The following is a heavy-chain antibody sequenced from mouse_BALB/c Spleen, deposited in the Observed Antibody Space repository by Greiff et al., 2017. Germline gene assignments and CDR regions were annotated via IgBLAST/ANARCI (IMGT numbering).Heavy chain of an antibody. V-gene: IGHV14-3*02. CDR1: GFNIKDTY. Sequence: VQLQQSGAELVKPGASVKLSCTASGFNIKDTYMHWVKQRPEQGLEWIGRIDPANGNTKYDPKFQGKATITADTSSNTAYLQLSSLTSEDTAVYYCARSYYYGSNYAMDYWGQGTSVTVSS. D-gene: IGHD1-1*01. CDR3: ARSYYYGSNYAMDY. J-gene: IGHJ4*01. CDR2: IDPANGNT.